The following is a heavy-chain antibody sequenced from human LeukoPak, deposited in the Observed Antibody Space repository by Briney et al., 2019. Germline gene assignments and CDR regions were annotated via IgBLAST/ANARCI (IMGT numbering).Heavy chain of an antibody. D-gene: IGHD4-11*01. V-gene: IGHV4-59*01. CDR2: IYYSGTT. CDR1: GDSISSSY. Sequence: SETLSLTCTVSGDSISSSYWSWIRQPPGKGLDWIGYIYYSGTTKYNPSLKSRVTISVDTSKNQFSLKLSSVTAADTAVYYCARGLGDYGNYVNAFDMLGQGTLVTVSS. CDR3: ARGLGDYGNYVNAFDM. J-gene: IGHJ3*02.